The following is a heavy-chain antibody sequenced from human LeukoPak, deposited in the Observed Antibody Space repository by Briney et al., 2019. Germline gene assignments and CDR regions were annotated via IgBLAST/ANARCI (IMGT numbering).Heavy chain of an antibody. V-gene: IGHV1-46*01. CDR2: LNPSAGTT. J-gene: IGHJ4*02. CDR3: ARGTGTNPRDYFDY. D-gene: IGHD2-8*02. Sequence: ASVKVSCKASGYTFTSYYIHWLRQAPGQGLEWMGILNPSAGTTAYAQKFQGRVTMTRDTSTSTVYMEVSSLRSEDTAVYYCARGTGTNPRDYFDYWGQGTLVTVSS. CDR1: GYTFTSYY.